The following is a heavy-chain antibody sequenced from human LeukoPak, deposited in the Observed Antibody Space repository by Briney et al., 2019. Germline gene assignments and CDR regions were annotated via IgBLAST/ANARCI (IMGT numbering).Heavy chain of an antibody. Sequence: GGSLRLSCAASGFTFSSYLMTWVRQAPGKGLEWVANIKPGGSEKFYADSVEGRFTISRDNAKNSVYLQMDSLRAEDTAVYYCARNRGPSYWGQGTLVTVSS. CDR3: ARNRGPSY. CDR2: IKPGGSEK. CDR1: GFTFSSYL. V-gene: IGHV3-7*01. J-gene: IGHJ4*02.